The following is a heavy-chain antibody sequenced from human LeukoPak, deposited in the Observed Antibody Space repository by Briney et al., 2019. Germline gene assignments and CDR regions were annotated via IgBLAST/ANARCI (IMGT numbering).Heavy chain of an antibody. Sequence: SETLSLTCAVYGGSFSDSYWTWIRQPPGKGLEWIGEINHSGSTNYNPSLKSRVTISVDTSKNQFSLKLSSVTAADTAVYYCARLTYSSAPGGVDYWGQGTLVTVSS. D-gene: IGHD6-19*01. V-gene: IGHV4-34*01. CDR1: GGSFSDSY. CDR2: INHSGST. CDR3: ARLTYSSAPGGVDY. J-gene: IGHJ4*02.